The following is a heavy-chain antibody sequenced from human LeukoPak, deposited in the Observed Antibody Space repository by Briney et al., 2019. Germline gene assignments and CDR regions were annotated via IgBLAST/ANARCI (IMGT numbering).Heavy chain of an antibody. Sequence: ASVKVSCKASGYTFTSYGISWVRQAPGQGLEWMGWISAYNGNTNYAQKLQGRVTMTTDTSTSTAYMELRSLRSDDTAVYYCARVSPHRLWFGELLYVHFDYWGQGTLVTVSS. V-gene: IGHV1-18*01. CDR1: GYTFTSYG. CDR3: ARVSPHRLWFGELLYVHFDY. D-gene: IGHD3-10*01. CDR2: ISAYNGNT. J-gene: IGHJ4*02.